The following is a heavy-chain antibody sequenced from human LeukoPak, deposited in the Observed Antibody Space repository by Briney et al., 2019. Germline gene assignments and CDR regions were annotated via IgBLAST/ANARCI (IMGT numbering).Heavy chain of an antibody. CDR1: GYTFTSYG. CDR3: ASGRGAAAQGYSQH. Sequence: GASVKVSCRASGYTFTSYGISWVRQAPGQGLEWMGWISAYNGNTNYAQKFQGRVTMTTDTSTSTAYMELRSLRSDDTAVYYCASGRGAAAQGYSQHWGQGTLVTVSS. J-gene: IGHJ1*01. D-gene: IGHD6-13*01. V-gene: IGHV1-18*01. CDR2: ISAYNGNT.